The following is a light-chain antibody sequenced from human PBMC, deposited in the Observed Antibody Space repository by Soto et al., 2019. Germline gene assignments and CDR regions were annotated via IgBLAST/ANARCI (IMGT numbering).Light chain of an antibody. CDR3: AAWDDSLSGYV. J-gene: IGLJ1*01. CDR1: SSYIGSKY. Sequence: SVLPQPPSGSGTPGQRVTISCSGSSSYIGSKYVYWYQQLPGTAPKLLIYRNDQRPSRISDRFSGSKSGTSASLAISGLRSEDEADYYCAAWDDSLSGYVFGTGTKVTVL. V-gene: IGLV1-47*01. CDR2: RND.